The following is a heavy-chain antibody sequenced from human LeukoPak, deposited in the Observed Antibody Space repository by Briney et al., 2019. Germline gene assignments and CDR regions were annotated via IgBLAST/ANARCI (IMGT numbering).Heavy chain of an antibody. Sequence: GGSLRLSCAASGFTVSTTYMSWVRQAPGKGLEWVSLIYVDGRTYYADSVKGRFTISRDNSKNTLYLQVNSLRAEDTAVYYCARGGYSYGLSDYWGQGTLVTVSS. D-gene: IGHD5-18*01. V-gene: IGHV3-53*01. CDR1: GFTVSTTY. J-gene: IGHJ4*02. CDR3: ARGGYSYGLSDY. CDR2: IYVDGRT.